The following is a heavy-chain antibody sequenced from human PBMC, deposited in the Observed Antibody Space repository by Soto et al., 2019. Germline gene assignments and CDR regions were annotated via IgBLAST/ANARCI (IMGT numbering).Heavy chain of an antibody. J-gene: IGHJ6*02. D-gene: IGHD6-19*01. Sequence: GGSLRLSCAASGFTFSSYAMSWVRQAPGKGLEWVSAISGSGGSTYYADSVKGRFTISRDNSKNTLYLQMNSLRAEDTAVYYCAKDSGGYSSGWYGRLYYGMDVWGQGTTVTVSS. V-gene: IGHV3-23*01. CDR3: AKDSGGYSSGWYGRLYYGMDV. CDR1: GFTFSSYA. CDR2: ISGSGGST.